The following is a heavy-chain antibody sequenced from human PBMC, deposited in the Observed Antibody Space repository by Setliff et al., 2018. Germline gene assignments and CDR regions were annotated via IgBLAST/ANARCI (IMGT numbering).Heavy chain of an antibody. Sequence: ASVKVSCKASGYTFSNYGITWVRQAPGQGLEWMGWISAYSGNTKYALTLQGRVTMTTDPSTTTAYLELRSLTSDDTAIYYCARINFYVSSGYYYAPDYWGPGTLVTV. CDR2: ISAYSGNT. CDR3: ARINFYVSSGYYYAPDY. J-gene: IGHJ4*02. D-gene: IGHD3-22*01. CDR1: GYTFSNYG. V-gene: IGHV1-18*04.